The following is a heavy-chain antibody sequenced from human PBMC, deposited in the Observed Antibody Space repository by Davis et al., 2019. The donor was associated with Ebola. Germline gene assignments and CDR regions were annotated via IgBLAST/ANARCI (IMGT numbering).Heavy chain of an antibody. J-gene: IGHJ5*02. CDR1: GGSISNYY. CDR3: AVQVATSTAWFDP. V-gene: IGHV4-4*09. D-gene: IGHD5-12*01. Sequence: PSETLSLTCTVSGGSISNYYWTWIRQSPGKGLEWIGYFYNTGTAKYNPSFKSRVTISGDMPNNQFSLKLTSVTAADTAVYYCAVQVATSTAWFDPWGQGTLVTVSS. CDR2: FYNTGTA.